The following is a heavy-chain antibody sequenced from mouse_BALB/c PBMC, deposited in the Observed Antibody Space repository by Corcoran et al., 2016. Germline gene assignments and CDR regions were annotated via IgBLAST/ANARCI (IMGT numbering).Heavy chain of an antibody. CDR1: GFTFTSYW. V-gene: IGHV1-9*01. CDR3: ARNWDWFCGV. J-gene: IGHJ1*02. D-gene: IGHD4-1*01. CDR2: IFPRSGST. Sequence: QVQLQQSGAELMKPGASVKISCKATGFTFTSYWIEWVKQRPGHGLEWIGEIFPRSGSTNYNENFKGKATFTADTSSNTAYMQLSSLTSEDAAVYYCARNWDWFCGVWGAGTPVTVSS.